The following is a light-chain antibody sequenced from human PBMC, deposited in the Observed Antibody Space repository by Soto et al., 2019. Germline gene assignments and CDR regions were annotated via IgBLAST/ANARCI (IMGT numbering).Light chain of an antibody. CDR1: QSISSN. CDR3: QHYNNWPPWT. V-gene: IGKV3-15*01. CDR2: GAS. Sequence: EVLMTQSPATLSVSPGERSAVSCSASQSISSNLAWYQQKPGQAPRLLIYGASTRATGIPARFSGSGSGTEFTLTISSLQSEDFAFYYCQHYNNWPPWTFGQGTKVDIK. J-gene: IGKJ1*01.